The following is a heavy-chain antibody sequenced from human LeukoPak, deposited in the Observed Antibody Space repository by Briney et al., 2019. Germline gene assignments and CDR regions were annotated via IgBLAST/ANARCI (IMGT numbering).Heavy chain of an antibody. D-gene: IGHD1-26*01. CDR3: ARAKGLAGSYLDNWFDP. CDR2: TSYDGTSE. CDR1: GFSFRRYD. J-gene: IGHJ5*02. V-gene: IGHV3-30*04. Sequence: PGGSLRLSCAASGFSFRRYDMHWVRQAPGKGLEWVAATSYDGTSELYADFVKGRFSISRDNSRNTLSLQMDTLRPEDTAIYYCARAKGLAGSYLDNWFDPWGQGTRVIVSS.